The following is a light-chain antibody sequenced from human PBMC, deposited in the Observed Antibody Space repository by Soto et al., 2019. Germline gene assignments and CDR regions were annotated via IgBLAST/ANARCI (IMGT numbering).Light chain of an antibody. Sequence: QSALTQPRSVSGTPGQSVTISCTGTSSDVGGYNYVSWYQQYPGKAPKVMIYAVTKRPSGVPDRISGSKSGNTASLTISGLQAEDEADYYCCSYAGSYTHYVFGPGTKLTVL. J-gene: IGLJ1*01. V-gene: IGLV2-11*01. CDR3: CSYAGSYTHYV. CDR1: SSDVGGYNY. CDR2: AVT.